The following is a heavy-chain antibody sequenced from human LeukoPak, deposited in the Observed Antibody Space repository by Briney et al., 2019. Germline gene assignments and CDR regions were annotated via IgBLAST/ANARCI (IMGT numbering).Heavy chain of an antibody. CDR1: GYTFTNYY. CDR3: ARAYCSGGSCRLPFDY. CDR2: INPGGGGT. D-gene: IGHD2-15*01. Sequence: ASVKVSCKASGYTFTNYYMHWVRQAPGQGLEWMGIINPGGGGTSYAQKFQGRVTMTRDTSTSTVYMELSSLRSEDTAVYYCARAYCSGGSCRLPFDYWGQGTLVTVSS. J-gene: IGHJ4*02. V-gene: IGHV1-46*01.